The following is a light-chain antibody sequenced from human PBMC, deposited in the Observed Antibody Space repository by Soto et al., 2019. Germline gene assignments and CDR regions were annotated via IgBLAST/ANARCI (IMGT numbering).Light chain of an antibody. Sequence: EIVLTQSPGTLSLSPGERATLSCRASQSGRAGYLAWYQQKPGQAPRLLIYGASSRAIGIPDRFSGSGSATDFTLTISRLEPEDFAVYYCQQYGNSPAMYTFGQGTKLEIK. CDR1: QSGRAGY. J-gene: IGKJ2*01. V-gene: IGKV3-20*01. CDR2: GAS. CDR3: QQYGNSPAMYT.